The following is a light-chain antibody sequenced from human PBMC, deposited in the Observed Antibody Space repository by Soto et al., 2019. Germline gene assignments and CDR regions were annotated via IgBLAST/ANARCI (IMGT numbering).Light chain of an antibody. J-gene: IGKJ2*01. CDR3: QQYNSYSPT. Sequence: DIQMTQSPSTLSASVGDRVTITCRASQSISSWLAWYQQKPGIAPKLLIYDASILESGVPSRFSGSGSGREFTITISSLQPDDFASYYCQQYNSYSPTFGQGTKLEIK. V-gene: IGKV1-5*01. CDR1: QSISSW. CDR2: DAS.